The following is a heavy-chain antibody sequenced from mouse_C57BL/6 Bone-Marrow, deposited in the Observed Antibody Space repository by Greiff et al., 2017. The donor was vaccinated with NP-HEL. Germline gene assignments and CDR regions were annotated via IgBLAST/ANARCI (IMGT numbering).Heavy chain of an antibody. V-gene: IGHV5-17*01. CDR2: ISSGSSTI. Sequence: EVHLVESGGGLVKPGGSLKLSCAASGFTFSDYGMHWVRQAPEKGLEWVAYISSGSSTIYYADTVKGRFTISRDNAKNTLFLQMTSLRSEDTAMYYCASLNYYGSSPHFDVWGTGTTVTVSS. J-gene: IGHJ1*03. D-gene: IGHD1-1*01. CDR1: GFTFSDYG. CDR3: ASLNYYGSSPHFDV.